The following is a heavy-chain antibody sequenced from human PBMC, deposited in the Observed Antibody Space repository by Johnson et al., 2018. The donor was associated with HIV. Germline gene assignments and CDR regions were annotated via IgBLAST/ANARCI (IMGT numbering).Heavy chain of an antibody. D-gene: IGHD4-11*01. CDR3: ARDYNGVFDV. J-gene: IGHJ3*01. V-gene: IGHV3-25*03. CDR2: VNPNGGNT. Sequence: VHLVESGGGLAKPAWSPRLSCAASQFTFSTYYMNCVRQAPGNGLELVGQVNPNGGNTYLKDSCKDRFNTSRDNSKNTMSLQMNSLRAEDTAIYYCARDYNGVFDVWGQGTLVTVSS. CDR1: QFTFSTYY.